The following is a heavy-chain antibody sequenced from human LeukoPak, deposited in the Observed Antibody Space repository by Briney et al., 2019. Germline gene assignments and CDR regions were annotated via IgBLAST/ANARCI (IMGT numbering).Heavy chain of an antibody. CDR2: IYYSGST. D-gene: IGHD6-13*01. Sequence: SETLSLTCTVSGGSISSYYWSWIRQPPGRGLEWIGYIYYSGSTNYNPSLKSRVTISVDTSKNQFSLELSSVTAADTAVYYCASTQQLDYYGMDVWGQGTTVTVSS. CDR3: ASTQQLDYYGMDV. J-gene: IGHJ6*02. V-gene: IGHV4-59*08. CDR1: GGSISSYY.